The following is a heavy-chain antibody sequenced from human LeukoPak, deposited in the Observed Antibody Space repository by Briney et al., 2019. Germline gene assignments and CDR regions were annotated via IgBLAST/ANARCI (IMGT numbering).Heavy chain of an antibody. D-gene: IGHD3-16*02. CDR1: GGSISSGSYY. J-gene: IGHJ4*02. CDR3: AREELYDYVWGSYRFDY. Sequence: SETLSLTCTVSGGSISSGSYYWSWIRQPAGKGLEWIGRIYTSGSANYNPSLKSRVTISVDTSKNQFSLKLSSVTAADTAVYYCAREELYDYVWGSYRFDYWGQGTLVTVSS. V-gene: IGHV4-61*02. CDR2: IYTSGSA.